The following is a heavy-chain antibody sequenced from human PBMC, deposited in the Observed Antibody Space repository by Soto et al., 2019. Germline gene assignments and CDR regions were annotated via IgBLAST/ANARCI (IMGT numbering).Heavy chain of an antibody. CDR1: GGTFSSYT. CDR2: IIPILGIA. CDR3: ARGEGPPDYWYFDL. Sequence: QVQLVQSGAEVKKPGSSVKVSCKASGGTFSSYTISWVRQAPGQGLEWMGRIIPILGIANYAQKFQGRVTITADKSTSTAYMELSSLRSEDTAVYYWARGEGPPDYWYFDLWGRGTLVTVSS. V-gene: IGHV1-69*02. J-gene: IGHJ2*01.